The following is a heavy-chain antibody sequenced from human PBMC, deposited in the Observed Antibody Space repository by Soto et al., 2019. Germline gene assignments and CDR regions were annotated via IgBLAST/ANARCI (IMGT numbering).Heavy chain of an antibody. CDR2: IYYSGST. CDR1: GGSISSYY. D-gene: IGHD1-26*01. J-gene: IGHJ4*02. CDR3: ARQQGSGSYHEFDY. V-gene: IGHV4-59*08. Sequence: PSETLSLTCTVSGGSISSYYWSWIRQPPGKGLEWIGYIYYSGSTNYNPSLKSRVTISVDTSKNQFSLKLSSVTAADTAVYYCARQQGSGSYHEFDYWGQGTLVTVSS.